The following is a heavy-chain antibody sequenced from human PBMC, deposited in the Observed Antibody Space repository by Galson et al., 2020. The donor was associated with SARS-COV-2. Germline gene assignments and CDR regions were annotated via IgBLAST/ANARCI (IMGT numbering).Heavy chain of an antibody. CDR1: GYTFTRYG. V-gene: IGHV1-18*01. Sequence: ASVKVSCKASGYTFTRYGISWVRQAPGQGLEWMGWIGPYNGNTHYAQKLQGRVTMTTDTSTSTAYLELRSLRSDDTAVYYCARGATNQYYYDSSGYKNFFDYCGQGTLVTVSS. D-gene: IGHD3-22*01. CDR2: IGPYNGNT. CDR3: ARGATNQYYYDSSGYKNFFDY. J-gene: IGHJ4*02.